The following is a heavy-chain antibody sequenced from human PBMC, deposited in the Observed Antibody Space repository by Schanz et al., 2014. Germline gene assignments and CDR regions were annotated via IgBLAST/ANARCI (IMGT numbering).Heavy chain of an antibody. D-gene: IGHD1-1*01. Sequence: QGHLVQSGAEVKEPGASVQVSCKAFGYVFTAYYMHWVRQAPGQGLEWMGVTNPNGGAEFAQKFQGRISMTRDTSTTTFYMELSSLTSDDTAVYFCARDVGRPGHFWYFDLWGRGTLVTVSS. V-gene: IGHV1-2*02. J-gene: IGHJ2*01. CDR2: TNPNGGA. CDR3: ARDVGRPGHFWYFDL. CDR1: GYVFTAYY.